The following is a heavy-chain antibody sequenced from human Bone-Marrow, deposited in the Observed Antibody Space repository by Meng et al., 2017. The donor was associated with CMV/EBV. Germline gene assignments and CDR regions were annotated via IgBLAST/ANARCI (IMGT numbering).Heavy chain of an antibody. CDR3: ARSARYSSGWSVYYYYGMDV. CDR2: ISSSSSYI. CDR1: GFTFSSYS. J-gene: IGHJ6*02. Sequence: GGSLRLSCAASGFTFSSYSMNWVRQAPGKGLEWVSSISSSSSYINYADSVKGRFTISRDNAKNSLYLQMNSLRAEDTAVYYCARSARYSSGWSVYYYYGMDVWGQGTTVTVSS. V-gene: IGHV3-21*01. D-gene: IGHD6-19*01.